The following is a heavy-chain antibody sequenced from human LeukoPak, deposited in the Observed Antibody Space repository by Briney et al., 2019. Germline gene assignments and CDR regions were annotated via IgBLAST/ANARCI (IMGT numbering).Heavy chain of an antibody. V-gene: IGHV3-48*01. J-gene: IGHJ3*02. Sequence: GGSLRLSCAASGFTFSSYTMNWVRQAPGKGLEWVSYIGSSRSTIYYADSVKGRFTISRDNAKNSLYLQMNSLRAEDTAVYYCAKPLVYCSSTSCYTAAFDIWGQGTMVTVSS. CDR3: AKPLVYCSSTSCYTAAFDI. CDR1: GFTFSSYT. CDR2: IGSSRSTI. D-gene: IGHD2-2*02.